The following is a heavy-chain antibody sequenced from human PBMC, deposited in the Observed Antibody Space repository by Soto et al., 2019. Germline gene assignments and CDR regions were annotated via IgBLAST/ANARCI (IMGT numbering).Heavy chain of an antibody. CDR1: GFTVSSKY. D-gene: IGHD2-15*01. J-gene: IGHJ6*04. CDR3: ARDYVLCDGGSCYGIPLYV. V-gene: IGHV3-66*01. CDR2: IQSGGTT. Sequence: EVQLVESGGGLVQPGGSLRLSCAASGFTVSSKYMTWVRQAPGKGLEWVSLIQSGGTTYYADSVKGRFTISRDTYENTLHLKMDILRVEDTDVKYCARDYVLCDGGSCYGIPLYVWSKGNTVTVST.